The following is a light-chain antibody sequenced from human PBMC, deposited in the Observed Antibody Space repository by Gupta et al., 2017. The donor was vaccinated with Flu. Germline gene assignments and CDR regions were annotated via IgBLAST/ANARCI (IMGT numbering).Light chain of an antibody. CDR1: KLGNKY. V-gene: IGLV3-1*01. J-gene: IGLJ2*01. Sequence: SYELTQPPSVSVSPGQTASITSSGDKLGNKYVSWYQQKPGQAPVLVIYQATKRPSGIPERFSGSNSGNTASLTISGTQAMDDADYFCQAWDSSSYVVFGGGSKLTVL. CDR3: QAWDSSSYVV. CDR2: QAT.